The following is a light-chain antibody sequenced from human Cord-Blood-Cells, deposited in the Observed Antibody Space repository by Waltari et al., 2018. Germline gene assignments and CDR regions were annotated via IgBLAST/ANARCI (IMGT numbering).Light chain of an antibody. V-gene: IGLV2-23*01. Sequence: QPALTQPASVSGSPGQSITISCPAPSSDVGSCNLLSWDQQPPGKAPKLMIYEGSKRPSGLCNSFSGSKSGNTASLAMSGLQAEDEADYFCCSYAGSSTYDVFGTGTNVTVL. CDR2: EGS. CDR3: CSYAGSSTYDV. CDR1: SSDVGSCNL. J-gene: IGLJ1*01.